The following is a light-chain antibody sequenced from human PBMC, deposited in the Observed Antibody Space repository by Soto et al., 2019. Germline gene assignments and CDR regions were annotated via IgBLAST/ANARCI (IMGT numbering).Light chain of an antibody. CDR3: QQVRSYPRAT. CDR2: AAS. CDR1: QDVSSY. Sequence: DIQLTQSPSFLSASVGDRITITCRASQDVSSYLAWYQQKPGKAPKLLIYAASILQSGVPSRFSGSGSGTEFTLTISSLQPEDFATYYCQQVRSYPRATFGGGTKVDI. J-gene: IGKJ4*01. V-gene: IGKV1-9*01.